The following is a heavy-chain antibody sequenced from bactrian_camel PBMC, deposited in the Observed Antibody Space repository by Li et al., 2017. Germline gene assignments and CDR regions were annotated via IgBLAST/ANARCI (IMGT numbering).Heavy chain of an antibody. Sequence: HVQLVESGGGSVQAGGFLRLSCAASGYTVSSGCVAWFRKTPGNEREGIATFYTDDVSTMYADSVKGRFKISHGADKNSVYLEMNNLTPEDTAVYYCAAAVGWICRLSSQQYAYWGPGTQVTVS. J-gene: IGHJ4*01. CDR1: GYTVSSGC. CDR3: AAAVGWICRLSSQQYAY. D-gene: IGHD5*01. CDR2: FYTDDVST. V-gene: IGHV3S1*01.